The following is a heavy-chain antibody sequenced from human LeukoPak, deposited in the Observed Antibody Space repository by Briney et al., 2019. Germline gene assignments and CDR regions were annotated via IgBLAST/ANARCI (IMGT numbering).Heavy chain of an antibody. V-gene: IGHV3-30*04. CDR3: ARDGDGDYVFSYYFDY. Sequence: GGSLRLSCAASGFTFGSYAMHWVRQAPGKGLEWVALISYDESNTFYADSVKGRFTISRDNSKNTLYLQMNSLRVEDTAVYYCARDGDGDYVFSYYFDYWGQGTLVTVSS. CDR1: GFTFGSYA. J-gene: IGHJ4*02. CDR2: ISYDESNT. D-gene: IGHD4-17*01.